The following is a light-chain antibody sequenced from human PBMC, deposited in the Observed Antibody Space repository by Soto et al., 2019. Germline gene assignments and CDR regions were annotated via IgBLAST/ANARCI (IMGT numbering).Light chain of an antibody. CDR2: GVS. V-gene: IGKV3-20*01. CDR3: HQYGASPWT. CDR1: QSVRSN. Sequence: EIVMTQSPVTLSVSPGERATLSCRASQSVRSNLAWYQQKPGQAPRLLIYGVSTRATGTPDRFSASGSATEFTLNINRLEPEDFAVYYCHQYGASPWTFGQGTRLEI. J-gene: IGKJ5*01.